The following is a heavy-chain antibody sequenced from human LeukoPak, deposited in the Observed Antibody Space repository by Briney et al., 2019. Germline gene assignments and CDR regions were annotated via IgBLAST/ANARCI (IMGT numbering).Heavy chain of an antibody. CDR1: GGSISSGDYY. CDR2: IHYSGST. V-gene: IGHV4-30-4*08. CDR3: ARDDSSGYHDAFDI. D-gene: IGHD3-22*01. J-gene: IGHJ3*02. Sequence: PSETLSLTCTVSGGSISSGDYYWSWIRQPPGKGLEWIGYIHYSGSTYYNPSLKSRVTISVDTSKNQFSLKLSSVTAADTAVYYCARDDSSGYHDAFDIWGQGTMVTVSS.